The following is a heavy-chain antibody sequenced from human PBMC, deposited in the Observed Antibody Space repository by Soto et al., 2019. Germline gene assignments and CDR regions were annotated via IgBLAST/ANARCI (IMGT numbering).Heavy chain of an antibody. D-gene: IGHD3-10*01. V-gene: IGHV4-39*01. CDR2: IYYSGST. Sequence: SETLSLTCTVSGGSISSSSYYWGWIRQPPGKGLEWVGGIYYSGSTYYNPSLKSRVTISVDTSKNQFSLKLSSVTAADTAVYYCARLMVRVVIPARXWGQGTLLTVSX. CDR3: ARLMVRVVIPARX. J-gene: IGHJ5*02. CDR1: GGSISSSSYY.